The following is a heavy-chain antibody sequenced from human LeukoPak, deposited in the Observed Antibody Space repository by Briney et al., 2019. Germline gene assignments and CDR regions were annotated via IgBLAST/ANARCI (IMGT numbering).Heavy chain of an antibody. Sequence: EASVKVSCKASGYTFTGYYMHWVRQAPGQGLEWMGWINPNSGGTNYAQKFQGRVTMTRDTSISTAYMELSRLRSDDTAVYYCARGIVAVPAAIVDAFDIWGQGTMVTVSS. CDR2: INPNSGGT. CDR1: GYTFTGYY. V-gene: IGHV1-2*02. D-gene: IGHD2-2*02. CDR3: ARGIVAVPAAIVDAFDI. J-gene: IGHJ3*02.